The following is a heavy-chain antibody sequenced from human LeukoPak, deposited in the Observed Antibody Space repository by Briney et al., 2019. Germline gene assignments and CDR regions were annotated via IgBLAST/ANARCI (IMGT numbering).Heavy chain of an antibody. CDR1: GGSISSGSYY. CDR3: ARRMLLASIIPFFDN. Sequence: SETLSLTCTVSGGSISSGSYYWSWIRQPAGKGLEWIGRIYTSGSTNYNPSLKSRVTISVDTSKKQFSLKLSSVTAADTAVYYCARRMLLASIIPFFDNWGQGTLVTVSS. CDR2: IYTSGST. J-gene: IGHJ4*02. D-gene: IGHD5-12*01. V-gene: IGHV4-61*02.